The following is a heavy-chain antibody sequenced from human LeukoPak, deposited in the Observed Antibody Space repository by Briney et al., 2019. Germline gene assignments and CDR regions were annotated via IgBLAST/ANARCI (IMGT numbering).Heavy chain of an antibody. Sequence: SETLSLTCAVYGGSFSGYYWSWIRQPPGKGLEWIGEINHSGSTNYNPSLKSRVTISVDTSKNQFSLKLSSVTAADTAVYYCARGGFAIFLPPPPYHFDYWGQGTLVTVSS. CDR3: ARGGFAIFLPPPPYHFDY. V-gene: IGHV4-34*01. CDR1: GGSFSGYY. D-gene: IGHD2-2*01. CDR2: INHSGST. J-gene: IGHJ4*02.